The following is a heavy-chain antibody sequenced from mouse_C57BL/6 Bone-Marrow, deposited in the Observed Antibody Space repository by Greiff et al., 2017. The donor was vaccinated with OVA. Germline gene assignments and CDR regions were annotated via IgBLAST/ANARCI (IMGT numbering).Heavy chain of an antibody. CDR1: GFNIKDDY. D-gene: IGHD1-1*01. Sequence: EVQLQQSGAELVRPGASVKLSCTASGFNIKDDYMHWVKQRPEQGLEWIGWIDPENGDTEYASKFQGKATITADTSSNTAYLQLSSLTSEDTAVYYGTSYYYGSTYAMDYWGQGTSVTVSS. CDR2: IDPENGDT. V-gene: IGHV14-4*01. J-gene: IGHJ4*01. CDR3: TSYYYGSTYAMDY.